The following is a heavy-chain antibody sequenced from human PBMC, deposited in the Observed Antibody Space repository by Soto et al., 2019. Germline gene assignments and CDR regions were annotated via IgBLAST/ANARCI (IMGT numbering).Heavy chain of an antibody. CDR1: GFTFSSYA. CDR2: SGSGGRA. Sequence: EVQLWVSGGGLVQPGGSLRLSCEASGFTFSSYAMTWVRQAPGKGLEWVSASGSGGRAFYSDAVKGRFTISRDNSRNTLYLQLHSLRVDDTAVYFCAKATGTTLYWGQGTLVTVSS. J-gene: IGHJ4*02. CDR3: AKATGTTLY. D-gene: IGHD1-1*01. V-gene: IGHV3-23*01.